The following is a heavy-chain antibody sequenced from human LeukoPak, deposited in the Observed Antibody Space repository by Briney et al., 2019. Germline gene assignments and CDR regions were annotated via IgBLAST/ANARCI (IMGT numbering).Heavy chain of an antibody. D-gene: IGHD3-10*01. CDR2: ISSSSSYI. Sequence: GGSLRLSCAASGFTFSSYSMNCVRQAPGKGLEWVSSISSSSSYIYYADSVKGRFTISRDNAKNSLYLQMNSLRAEDTAVYYCARAGYGSGTHFDYWGQGTLVTVSS. J-gene: IGHJ4*02. CDR1: GFTFSSYS. CDR3: ARAGYGSGTHFDY. V-gene: IGHV3-21*01.